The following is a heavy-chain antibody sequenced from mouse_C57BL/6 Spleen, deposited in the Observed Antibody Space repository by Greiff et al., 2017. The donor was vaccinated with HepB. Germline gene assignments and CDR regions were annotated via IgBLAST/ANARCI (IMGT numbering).Heavy chain of an antibody. Sequence: QVQLKQSGAELVRPGASVKLSCKASGYTFTDYYINWVKQRPGQGLEWIARIYPGSGNTYYNEKFKGKATLTAEKSSSTAYMQLSSLTSEDSAVYFCAREEDTTVVATDYYAMDYWGQGTSVTVSS. V-gene: IGHV1-76*01. J-gene: IGHJ4*01. CDR2: IYPGSGNT. CDR1: GYTFTDYY. D-gene: IGHD1-1*01. CDR3: AREEDTTVVATDYYAMDY.